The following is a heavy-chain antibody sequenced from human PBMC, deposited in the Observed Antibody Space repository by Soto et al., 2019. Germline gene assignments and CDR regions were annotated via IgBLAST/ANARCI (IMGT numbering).Heavy chain of an antibody. Sequence: GGSLRLSCAVSGFTVSSYGMSWVRQAPGKGLEWVLGISGSTGSSYYADSVKGRFTISRDNSKNTLYLQMNSLRVEDTAVYFCAKVEGRSWFQHDSWGQGTLVTVSS. CDR2: ISGSTGSS. D-gene: IGHD6-13*01. CDR1: GFTVSSYG. CDR3: AKVEGRSWFQHDS. J-gene: IGHJ4*02. V-gene: IGHV3-23*01.